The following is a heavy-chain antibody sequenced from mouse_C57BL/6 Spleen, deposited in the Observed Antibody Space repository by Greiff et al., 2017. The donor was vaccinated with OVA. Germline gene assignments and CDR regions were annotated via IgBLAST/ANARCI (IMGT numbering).Heavy chain of an antibody. D-gene: IGHD4-1*02. Sequence: EVNVVESGGGLVQPGGSLKLSCAASGFTFSDYYMYWVRQTPEKRLEWVAYISNGGGSTYYPDTVKGRFTISRDNAKNTLYLQMSRLKSEDTAMYYCARHATGLDYWGQGTTLTVSS. V-gene: IGHV5-12*01. J-gene: IGHJ2*01. CDR2: ISNGGGST. CDR3: ARHATGLDY. CDR1: GFTFSDYY.